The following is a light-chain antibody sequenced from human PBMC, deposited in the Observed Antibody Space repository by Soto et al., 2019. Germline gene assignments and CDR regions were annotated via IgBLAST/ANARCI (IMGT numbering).Light chain of an antibody. CDR2: EVS. J-gene: IGLJ2*01. CDR3: SSYTSSSKVV. Sequence: QSALTQPPSASGSPGQSVTISCTGTSSDVGSYNRVSWYQQPPGTAPKLMIYEVSNRPSGVPDRFSGSKSGNTASLTISGLQAEDEADYYCSSYTSSSKVVFGGGTKLTVL. CDR1: SSDVGSYNR. V-gene: IGLV2-18*02.